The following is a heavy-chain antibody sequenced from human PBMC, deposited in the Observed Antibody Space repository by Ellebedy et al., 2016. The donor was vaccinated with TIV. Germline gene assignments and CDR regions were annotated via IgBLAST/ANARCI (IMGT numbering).Heavy chain of an antibody. D-gene: IGHD3-10*01. CDR1: GFTFNNYA. Sequence: GGSLRLXCAASGFTFNNYAMNWVRQTPGKGLEWVSTITGSANFTYYADSVKGRFTISRDNSKGTVHLQMNSLRPEDTATYFCAKGSPRAVLFDHWGQGALVTVSS. CDR3: AKGSPRAVLFDH. CDR2: ITGSANFT. J-gene: IGHJ4*02. V-gene: IGHV3-23*01.